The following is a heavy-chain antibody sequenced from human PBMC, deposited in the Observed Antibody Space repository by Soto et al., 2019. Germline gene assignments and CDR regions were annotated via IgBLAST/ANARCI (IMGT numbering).Heavy chain of an antibody. J-gene: IGHJ3*02. D-gene: IGHD2-15*01. CDR3: ARIGKGYCSGGSCYSGDDAFDI. V-gene: IGHV4-4*02. CDR2: IYHSGST. CDR1: GGSISSINW. Sequence: WEPLSLTCAVSGGSISSINWWSFVRQPPGKGLECIGEIYHSGSTNYNPSLKSRGTISVDKSKNQFSLKLSSVTAADTAVYYCARIGKGYCSGGSCYSGDDAFDIWGQGTMVTVSS.